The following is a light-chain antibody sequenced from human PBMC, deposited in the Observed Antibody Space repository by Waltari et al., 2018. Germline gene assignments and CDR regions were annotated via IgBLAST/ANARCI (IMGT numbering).Light chain of an antibody. J-gene: IGLJ3*02. V-gene: IGLV1-47*01. Sequence: QSVLTQPPSASGTPGQRVTISCSGSNSNIGNNYVSWYKQLPGTAPNLLIYRDEQRPSWVPDRFSGSKSGTSASLAISGFRSEEEADYYCAAWDGSLSGVFGAGTKLTVL. CDR3: AAWDGSLSGV. CDR1: NSNIGNNY. CDR2: RDE.